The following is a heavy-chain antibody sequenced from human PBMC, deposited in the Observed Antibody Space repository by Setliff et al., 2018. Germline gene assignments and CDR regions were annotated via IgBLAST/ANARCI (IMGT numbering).Heavy chain of an antibody. CDR3: ARVRMVQGYYEFDY. CDR2: INHSGYT. Sequence: SETLSLTCTVYGGSFSDYYWGWIRQPPGKGLEWIAEINHSGYTNYNPSLKSRVAMSVDTSKNQFSLKLTSVTAADTAVYYCARVRMVQGYYEFDYWGQGTLVTVSS. CDR1: GGSFSDYY. V-gene: IGHV4-34*10. D-gene: IGHD3-10*01. J-gene: IGHJ4*02.